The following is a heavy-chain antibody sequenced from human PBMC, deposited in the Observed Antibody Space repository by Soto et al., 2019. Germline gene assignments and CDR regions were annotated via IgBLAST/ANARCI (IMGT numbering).Heavy chain of an antibody. J-gene: IGHJ4*02. CDR2: ISGSGGGT. CDR3: AKDHESDY. V-gene: IGHV3-23*01. CDR1: GFTFSSYA. Sequence: EVQLLESGGGLVQPGVSLRLSCAASGFTFSSYAMSWIRQAPGKGLEWVSAISGSGGGTYYVDSVKGRFTISRDNSKNTLYLQMNSLRAEESALYYCAKDHESDYWGQGTLVTVSS.